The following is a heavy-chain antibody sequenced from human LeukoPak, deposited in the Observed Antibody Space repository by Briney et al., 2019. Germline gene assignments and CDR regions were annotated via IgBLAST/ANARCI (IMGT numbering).Heavy chain of an antibody. V-gene: IGHV3-23*01. CDR2: ISPSADIT. CDR3: AKDDAWLQFND. D-gene: IGHD5-24*01. Sequence: GGSLRLSCAASGLTFSSYWMSWVRQAPGKGLEWISGISPSADITYYADSVKGRFTISRDNSENTVYLHMSSLRAGDTAVYFCAKDDAWLQFNDWGQGTLVTVSS. J-gene: IGHJ4*02. CDR1: GLTFSSYW.